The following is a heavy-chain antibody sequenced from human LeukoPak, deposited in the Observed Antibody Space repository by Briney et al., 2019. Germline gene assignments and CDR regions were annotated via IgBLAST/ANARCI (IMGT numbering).Heavy chain of an antibody. J-gene: IGHJ6*03. Sequence: GGSLRLSCAASGFTFSSYAMNWVRQAPGKVLEWVPYISSSSSTIYYADSVKGRFTISRDNAKNSLYLQMNSLRAEDTAVYYCARVTGGWTYYYYYYYMDVWGKGTTVTVSS. CDR3: ARVTGGWTYYYYYYYMDV. CDR1: GFTFSSYA. V-gene: IGHV3-48*01. CDR2: ISSSSSTI. D-gene: IGHD6-19*01.